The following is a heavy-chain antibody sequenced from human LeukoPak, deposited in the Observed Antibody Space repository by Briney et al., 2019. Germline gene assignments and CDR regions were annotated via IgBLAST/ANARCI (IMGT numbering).Heavy chain of an antibody. D-gene: IGHD3-10*01. J-gene: IGHJ5*02. CDR2: IYSGGST. CDR1: GFIVSSNY. V-gene: IGHV3-53*01. Sequence: PGGSLRLSCAASGFIVSSNYMSWVRQAPGKGLEWVSVIYSGGSTYYADSVKGRFTISRDNSKNTLYLQMNSLRAEDTAVHYFAKDPKTLWFGELSPDPWGQGTLVTVSS. CDR3: AKDPKTLWFGELSPDP.